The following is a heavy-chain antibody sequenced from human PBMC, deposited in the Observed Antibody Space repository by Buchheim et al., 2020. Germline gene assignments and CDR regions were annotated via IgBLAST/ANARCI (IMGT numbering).Heavy chain of an antibody. CDR3: ATTDDYYYGMDV. Sequence: EVQLLESGGGLGQPGGSLRLSCAASGFTFSNYAMSWVRQAPGKGLEWVSYISSSGSTIYYADSVKGRFTISSANDKNSLYLQMNSLRAEDTAVYYCATTDDYYYGMDVWGQGTT. D-gene: IGHD4-11*01. CDR1: GFTFSNYA. V-gene: IGHV3-48*03. J-gene: IGHJ6*02. CDR2: ISSSGSTI.